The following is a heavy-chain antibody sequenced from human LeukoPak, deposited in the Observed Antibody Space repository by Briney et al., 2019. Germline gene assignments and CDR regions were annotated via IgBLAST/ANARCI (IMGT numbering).Heavy chain of an antibody. J-gene: IGHJ6*01. CDR2: ISGTGDNT. Sequence: SGGSLRLSCATSGFTFSGFVMSWVRRTPGKGLEWVSGISGTGDNTLYADSVKGRFTISRDNSKNTLYLEMNSLRAEDTAICYCAKMKGHPLPKYYMDVWGQRTTVTVSS. CDR1: GFTFSGFV. V-gene: IGHV3-23*01. D-gene: IGHD1-26*01. CDR3: AKMKGHPLPKYYMDV.